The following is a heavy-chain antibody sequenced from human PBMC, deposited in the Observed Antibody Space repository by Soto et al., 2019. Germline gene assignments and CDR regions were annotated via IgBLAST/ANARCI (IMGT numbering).Heavy chain of an antibody. D-gene: IGHD3-22*01. Sequence: SVKVSCKASGGTFSSYAISWVRQAPGQGLEWMGGIIPIFGTANYAQKFQGRVTITADKSTSTAYMELSSLRSEDTAVYYCARNYDDSSGYYYDLNYWGQGTLVTASS. V-gene: IGHV1-69*06. J-gene: IGHJ4*02. CDR1: GGTFSSYA. CDR2: IIPIFGTA. CDR3: ARNYDDSSGYYYDLNY.